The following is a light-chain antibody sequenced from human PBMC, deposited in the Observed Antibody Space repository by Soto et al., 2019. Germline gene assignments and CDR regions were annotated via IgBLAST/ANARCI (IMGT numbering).Light chain of an antibody. CDR3: QQYNNWPPYT. Sequence: EIVMTQSPATLSVSPGERATLSCRASQSVSSDLAWYQQKPGQAPRLLIYGASTRAAGTPARFSGSGSGTDFTLSISSLQSEDFAVYYCQQYNNWPPYTFGQGTKVEIK. CDR1: QSVSSD. V-gene: IGKV3-15*01. J-gene: IGKJ1*01. CDR2: GAS.